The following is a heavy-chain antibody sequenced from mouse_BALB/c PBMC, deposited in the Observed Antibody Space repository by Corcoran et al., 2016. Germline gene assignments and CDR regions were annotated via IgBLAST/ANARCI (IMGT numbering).Heavy chain of an antibody. V-gene: IGHV1S136*01. J-gene: IGHJ1*01. CDR2: INPYNDGT. D-gene: IGHD2-1*01. CDR3: ARVRGKGYCDF. CDR1: GYTFTSYV. Sequence: EVQLQQSGPELVKPGASVKMSCKASGYTFTSYVMHWVKQKPGQGLEWIGYINPYNDGTKYNEKFKGKATLTSDKSSSTAYMELSCLYSEDSSVYFCARVRGKGYCDFWRAGTPVTVSS.